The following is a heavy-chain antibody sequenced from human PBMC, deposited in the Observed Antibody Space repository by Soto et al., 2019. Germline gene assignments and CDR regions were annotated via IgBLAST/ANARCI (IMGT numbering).Heavy chain of an antibody. Sequence: QVQLVESGGVVVQPGRSLRLSCAASGFIFSTSVMHWVRQAPGKGLEWVAVIWYDGSNEYYADSVKGRFTIFRDNSKHTLYLQMSSLRAEGTAVYYCARMNWNDAGYYGMAVWGQGTTVTVPS. CDR2: IWYDGSNE. J-gene: IGHJ6*02. CDR3: ARMNWNDAGYYGMAV. V-gene: IGHV3-33*01. CDR1: GFIFSTSV. D-gene: IGHD1-1*01.